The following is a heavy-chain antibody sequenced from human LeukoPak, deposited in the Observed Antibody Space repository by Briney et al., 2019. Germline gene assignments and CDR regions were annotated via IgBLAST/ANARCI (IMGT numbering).Heavy chain of an antibody. CDR1: GGSISSYY. D-gene: IGHD5-18*01. CDR3: ARSGGYNHGYGVFDY. V-gene: IGHV4-59*01. J-gene: IGHJ4*02. Sequence: SETLSLTCTVSGGSISSYYWSWIRQPPGKGLEWIGYIYYSGSTNYNPSLKSRVTISVDTSKNQFSLKLSSVTAADTAVFYCARSGGYNHGYGVFDYWGQGTLVTVSS. CDR2: IYYSGST.